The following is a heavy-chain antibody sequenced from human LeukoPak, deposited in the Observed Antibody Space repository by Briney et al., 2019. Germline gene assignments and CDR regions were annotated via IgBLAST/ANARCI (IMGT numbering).Heavy chain of an antibody. Sequence: SQTLSLTCTVSGGSISSGGYSWSWIRQHPGKGLEWIGYIYYSGSTYYNPSLKSRVTISVDTSKNQFSLKLSSVTAADTAVYYCARDHSPTEHNWFDPWGQGTLVTVSS. CDR2: IYYSGST. V-gene: IGHV4-31*03. J-gene: IGHJ5*02. CDR3: ARDHSPTEHNWFDP. CDR1: GGSISSGGYS.